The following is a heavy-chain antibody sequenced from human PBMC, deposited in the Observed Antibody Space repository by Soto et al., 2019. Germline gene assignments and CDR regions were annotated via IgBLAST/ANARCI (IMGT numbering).Heavy chain of an antibody. Sequence: GGSLRLSCAASGFTFSSYGMHWVRQAPGKGLEWVAVIWYDGSNKYYADSVKGRFTISRDNSKNTLYLQMNSLRAEDTAVYYCARGIMTTVTTPGNGMDVWGQGTTVTVSS. CDR2: IWYDGSNK. J-gene: IGHJ6*02. CDR1: GFTFSSYG. D-gene: IGHD4-4*01. CDR3: ARGIMTTVTTPGNGMDV. V-gene: IGHV3-33*01.